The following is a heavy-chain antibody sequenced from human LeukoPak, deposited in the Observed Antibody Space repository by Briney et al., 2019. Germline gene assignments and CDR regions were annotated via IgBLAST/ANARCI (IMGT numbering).Heavy chain of an antibody. CDR2: IYHSGST. CDR3: ARLGVVAARPRWFDP. J-gene: IGHJ5*02. CDR1: GGSISSGGYS. V-gene: IGHV4-30-2*01. D-gene: IGHD6-6*01. Sequence: SETLSLTCAVSGGSISSGGYSWSWIRQPPGKGLEWIGYIYHSGSTYYNPSLKSRVTISVDRSKNQFSLKLSSVTAADTAVYYCARLGVVAARPRWFDPWGQGTLVTVCS.